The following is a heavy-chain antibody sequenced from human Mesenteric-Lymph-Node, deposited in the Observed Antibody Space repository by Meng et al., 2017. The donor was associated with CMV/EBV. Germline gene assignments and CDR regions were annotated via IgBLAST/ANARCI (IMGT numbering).Heavy chain of an antibody. CDR1: GGSISSSSYY. J-gene: IGHJ6*02. V-gene: IGHV4-39*02. D-gene: IGHD3-3*01. CDR2: IYYSGST. Sequence: ESLKISCTVSGGSISSSSYYWGWIRQPPGKGLEWIGSIYYSGSTYYNPSLKSRVTISVDTSKNQFSLKMSSVTAADTAVYYCAREVDDFWSGYDYGMDVWGQGTTVTVSS. CDR3: AREVDDFWSGYDYGMDV.